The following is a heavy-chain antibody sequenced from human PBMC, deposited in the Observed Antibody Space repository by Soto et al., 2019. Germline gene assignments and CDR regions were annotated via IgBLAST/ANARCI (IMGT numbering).Heavy chain of an antibody. J-gene: IGHJ5*02. Sequence: QITLKESGPTLVKPTQTLTLTCTFSGFSLTTRGVGVGWIRHPPGKSLECLALIYWDDDKRYSPSLQSRLSITKDTSTNQVVLTMTNVDPVDTATYYCAHIPNYYQYDWFDPWGQGTLVSVSS. CDR2: IYWDDDK. CDR1: GFSLTTRGVG. V-gene: IGHV2-5*02. CDR3: AHIPNYYQYDWFDP. D-gene: IGHD3-16*01.